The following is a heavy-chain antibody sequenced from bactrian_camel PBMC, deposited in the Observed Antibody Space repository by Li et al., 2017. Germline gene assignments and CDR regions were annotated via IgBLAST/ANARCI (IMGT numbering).Heavy chain of an antibody. CDR1: RNPTINSAC. V-gene: IGHV3S1*01. CDR2: INTGGTTT. J-gene: IGHJ4*01. CDR3: TRAGNADNY. Sequence: HVQLVESGGGSVQSGGSLRLSCAASRNPTINSACVGWFQQAPGKEREWVSTINTGGTTTYYADSVKGRFTISRDNAKNTVYLQLNSLQTEDMAMYYCTRAGNADNYWGQGTQVTVS.